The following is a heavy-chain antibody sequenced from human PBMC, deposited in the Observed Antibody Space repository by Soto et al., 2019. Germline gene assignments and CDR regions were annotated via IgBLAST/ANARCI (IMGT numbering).Heavy chain of an antibody. CDR3: ARVATIFGVVPDY. V-gene: IGHV1-2*04. CDR2: INPNGGGT. Sequence: PGQGLEWMGWINPNGGGTNYAQKFQDWVTMTRDTSISTAYMELSRLKSDDTAVYYCARVATIFGVVPDYWGQGTLVTVSS. D-gene: IGHD3-3*01. J-gene: IGHJ4*02.